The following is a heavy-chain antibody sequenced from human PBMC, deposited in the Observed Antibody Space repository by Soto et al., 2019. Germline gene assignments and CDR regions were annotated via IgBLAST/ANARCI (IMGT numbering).Heavy chain of an antibody. V-gene: IGHV1-8*01. Sequence: GASVKVSCKASGYTFTSYDINWVRQATGQELEWMGWMNPNSGNTGYAQKFQGRVTMTRNTSISTAYMELSSLRSEDTAVYYCARGGLWSGDYDYYYYGMDVWGQGTTVTVS. CDR1: GYTFTSYD. D-gene: IGHD3-10*01. J-gene: IGHJ6*02. CDR2: MNPNSGNT. CDR3: ARGGLWSGDYDYYYYGMDV.